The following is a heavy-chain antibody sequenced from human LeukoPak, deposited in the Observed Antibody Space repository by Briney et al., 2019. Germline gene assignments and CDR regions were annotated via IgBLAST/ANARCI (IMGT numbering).Heavy chain of an antibody. V-gene: IGHV4-38-2*02. J-gene: IGHJ4*02. CDR3: ARGVAGTFDY. D-gene: IGHD6-13*01. Sequence: SETLSLTCTVSGYSISNDYYWGWIRQPPGKGLEWIGEINHSGSTNYNPSLKSRVTISVDTSKNQFSLKLSSVTAADTAVYYCARGVAGTFDYWGQGTLVTVSS. CDR1: GYSISNDYY. CDR2: INHSGST.